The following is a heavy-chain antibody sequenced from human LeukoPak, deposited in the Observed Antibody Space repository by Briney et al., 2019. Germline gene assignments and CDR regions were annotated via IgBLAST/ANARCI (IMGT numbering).Heavy chain of an antibody. CDR1: GGSFSGYY. CDR3: ARHRSKWLQSSFDY. J-gene: IGHJ4*02. Sequence: PSETLSLTCAVYGGSFSGYYWNWIRQPPGKGLEWIGEINHSGSTNYNPSLKSRVTISVDTSKNQFSLKLNSVAAADTAVYYCARHRSKWLQSSFDYWGQGTLVAVSS. V-gene: IGHV4-34*01. D-gene: IGHD5-24*01. CDR2: INHSGST.